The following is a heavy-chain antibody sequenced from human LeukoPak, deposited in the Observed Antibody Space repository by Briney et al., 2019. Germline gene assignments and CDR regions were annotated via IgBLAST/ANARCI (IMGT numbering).Heavy chain of an antibody. Sequence: PSETLSLTCTVSGGSISSYYWSWIRQPPGKGLEWIGYIYYSGSTNYNPSLKSRVTISVDTSKNQFSLKLSSVTAADTAVYYCARWYSGYFDYWGQGTLVTVSS. CDR2: IYYSGST. J-gene: IGHJ4*02. V-gene: IGHV4-59*08. CDR3: ARWYSGYFDY. D-gene: IGHD3-10*01. CDR1: GGSISSYY.